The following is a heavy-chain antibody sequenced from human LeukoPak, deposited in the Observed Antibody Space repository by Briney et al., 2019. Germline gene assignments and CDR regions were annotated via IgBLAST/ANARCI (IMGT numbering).Heavy chain of an antibody. CDR2: ISHSGSTYYKPST. Sequence: SETLSLTCAVSGGSISSDGYSWSWIRQPPGKGLEWIGYISHSGSTYYKPSTYYNPSLKSRVTMSLDRSKNQFSLKLSSMTAADTAVYYCARAGSSPPRQPDYYYGMDVWGQGTTVTVSS. CDR3: ARAGSSPPRQPDYYYGMDV. V-gene: IGHV4-30-2*01. CDR1: GGSISSDGYS. J-gene: IGHJ6*02. D-gene: IGHD6-13*01.